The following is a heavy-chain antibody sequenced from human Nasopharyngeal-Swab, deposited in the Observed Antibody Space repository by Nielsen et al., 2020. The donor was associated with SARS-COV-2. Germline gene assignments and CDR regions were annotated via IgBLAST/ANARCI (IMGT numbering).Heavy chain of an antibody. CDR3: ARGGRSVVVNAFDI. V-gene: IGHV3-11*05. CDR1: GFTLSDYY. CDR2: ISSSSSYT. D-gene: IGHD2-15*01. Sequence: GGSLRLSCAASGFTLSDYYMSWIRQAPGKGLEWVSYISSSSSYTNYADSVKGRFTISRDNAKNSLYLQMNSLRAEDTAVYYCARGGRSVVVNAFDIWGQGTMVTVSS. J-gene: IGHJ3*02.